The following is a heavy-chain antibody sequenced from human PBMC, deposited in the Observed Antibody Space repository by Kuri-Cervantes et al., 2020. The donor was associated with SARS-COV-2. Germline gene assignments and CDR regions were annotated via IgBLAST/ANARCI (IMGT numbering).Heavy chain of an antibody. CDR3: ARALVVTDAFDI. D-gene: IGHD3-22*01. J-gene: IGHJ3*02. CDR2: IWYDGSNK. V-gene: IGHV3-33*01. Sequence: GGSLRLSCAASGFTFSSYGMHWVRQAPGKGLEWVAVIWYDGSNKYYADSVKGRFTISRDNSKNTLYLQMNSLRAEDTAVYYCARALVVTDAFDIWGQGTKVTVSS. CDR1: GFTFSSYG.